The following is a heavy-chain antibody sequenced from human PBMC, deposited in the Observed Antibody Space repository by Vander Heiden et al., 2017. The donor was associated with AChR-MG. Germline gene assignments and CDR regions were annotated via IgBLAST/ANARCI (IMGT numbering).Heavy chain of an antibody. CDR3: ATETGYSNRRSRSETLGYYGMDV. D-gene: IGHD6-13*01. Sequence: QVQLVESGGGVVQPGRSLRLSCAASGFTFSSYGMPRVRQAPGKGWEWVAVISYDGSNKYYADSVKGRFTISRNNSKNTLYLKMNSLRAEDTAVYYCATETGYSNRRSRSETLGYYGMDVWGQGTTVTVSS. CDR2: ISYDGSNK. V-gene: IGHV3-30*03. CDR1: GFTFSSYG. J-gene: IGHJ6*02.